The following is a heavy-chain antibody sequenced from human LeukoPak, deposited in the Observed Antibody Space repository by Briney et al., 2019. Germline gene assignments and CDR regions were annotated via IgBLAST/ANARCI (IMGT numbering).Heavy chain of an antibody. V-gene: IGHV3-21*01. D-gene: IGHD3-10*01. CDR2: ISSSSSYI. Sequence: GGSLRLSCAASGFTFSSYSMNWVRQAPGKGLEWVSSISSSSSYIYYADSVKGRFTISRDNAKNSLYLQMNSLRAEDTAVYYCARAVSGSTPPFDYWGQGTLVTVSS. J-gene: IGHJ4*02. CDR1: GFTFSSYS. CDR3: ARAVSGSTPPFDY.